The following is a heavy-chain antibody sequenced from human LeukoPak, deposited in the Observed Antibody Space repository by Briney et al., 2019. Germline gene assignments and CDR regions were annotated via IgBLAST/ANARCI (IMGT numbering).Heavy chain of an antibody. J-gene: IGHJ4*02. CDR3: ARLPSGSRAVYYFDY. CDR2: INTNTGNP. Sequence: ASVKVSCKTSGYNFNSYGISWVRQTPGQGLEWMGWINTNTGNPTYAQGFTGRFVFSLDTSVSTAYLQISSLQPEDTAVYYCARLPSGSRAVYYFDYWGQGTLVTVSS. CDR1: GYNFNSYG. V-gene: IGHV7-4-1*02. D-gene: IGHD1-26*01.